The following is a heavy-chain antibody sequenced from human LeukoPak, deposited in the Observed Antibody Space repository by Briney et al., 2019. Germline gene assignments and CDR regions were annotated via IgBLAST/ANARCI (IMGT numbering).Heavy chain of an antibody. J-gene: IGHJ5*02. D-gene: IGHD3-3*01. V-gene: IGHV3-48*03. CDR1: GFIFSNYE. CDR3: ARKTRMTIFGVVTRWFDP. CDR2: ISSINSGSNI. Sequence: GGSLRLSCVASGFIFSNYEMNWVRQAPGQGLEWVSGISSINSGSNIYYADSVKGRFTISRDNDKNSLYLQTNSLRAEDTAVYYCARKTRMTIFGVVTRWFDPWGQGTLVTVSS.